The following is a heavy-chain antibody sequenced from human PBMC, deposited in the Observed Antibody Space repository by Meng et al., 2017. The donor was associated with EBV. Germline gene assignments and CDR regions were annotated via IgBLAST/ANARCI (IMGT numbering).Heavy chain of an antibody. D-gene: IGHD2-21*02. J-gene: IGHJ4*02. CDR3: ACRGDRTDY. CDR1: GYTFTSYG. CDR2: ISAYNGNT. Sequence: QGELVRFVAEVKRPGASVKVSGKAYGYTFTSYGISWVRQAPGQGLEWMGWISAYNGNTNYAQKLQGRVTMTTDTSTSTAYMELRSLRSDNTAVYYCACRGDRTDYWGQGTLVTVSS. V-gene: IGHV1-18*01.